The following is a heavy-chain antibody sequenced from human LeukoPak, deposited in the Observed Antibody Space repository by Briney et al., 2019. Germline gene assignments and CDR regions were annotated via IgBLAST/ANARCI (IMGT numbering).Heavy chain of an antibody. CDR3: ARDHPHDSSGYYNFDY. V-gene: IGHV3-21*01. J-gene: IGHJ4*02. D-gene: IGHD3-22*01. Sequence: GGSLRLSCAASGFTFSSYSMNWVRQAPGKGLEWVSSISSSSSYIYYADSVKGRFTISRDNAKNSLYPQMNSLRAEDTAVYYCARDHPHDSSGYYNFDYWGQGTLVTVSS. CDR1: GFTFSSYS. CDR2: ISSSSSYI.